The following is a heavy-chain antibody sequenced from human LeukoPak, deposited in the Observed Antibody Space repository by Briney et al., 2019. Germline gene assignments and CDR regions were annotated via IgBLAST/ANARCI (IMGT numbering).Heavy chain of an antibody. J-gene: IGHJ4*02. CDR2: IYPGDSDT. CDR3: ARPAQNYYDSSGLDY. Sequence: GESLKISCKGSGYIFTSYWIAWVRQMPGKGLEWMGIIYPGDSDTRYSPSFQGQVTISADRSISTAYLQWSSLKASDTAMYYCARPAQNYYDSSGLDYWGQGTLVTVSS. CDR1: GYIFTSYW. V-gene: IGHV5-51*01. D-gene: IGHD3-22*01.